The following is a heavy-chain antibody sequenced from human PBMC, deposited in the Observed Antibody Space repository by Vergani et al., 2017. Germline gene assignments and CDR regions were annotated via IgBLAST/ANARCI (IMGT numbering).Heavy chain of an antibody. CDR2: ISWDGGST. V-gene: IGHV3-43*01. Sequence: EVQLVESGGVVVQPGGSLRLSCAASGFTFDDYTMHWVRQAPGKGLEWVSLISWDGGSTYYADSVKGRFTISRDNSKNSLYLQMNSLRTEDTALYYCAKSPVPDKVSYFDQWGQGSLVTVSS. CDR1: GFTFDDYT. D-gene: IGHD5/OR15-5a*01. J-gene: IGHJ4*02. CDR3: AKSPVPDKVSYFDQ.